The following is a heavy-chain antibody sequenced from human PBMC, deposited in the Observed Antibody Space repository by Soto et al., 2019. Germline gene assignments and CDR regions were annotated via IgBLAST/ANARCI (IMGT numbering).Heavy chain of an antibody. CDR2: ISGSGGST. Sequence: VGSLRLSCAASGFTFSSYAMSWVRQAPGKGLEWVSAISGSGGSTYYADSVKGRFTISRDNSKNTLYLQMNSLRAEDTAVYYCAKDLPLITMIVVGAFDIWGQGTMVTVSS. CDR3: AKDLPLITMIVVGAFDI. J-gene: IGHJ3*02. V-gene: IGHV3-23*01. D-gene: IGHD3-22*01. CDR1: GFTFSSYA.